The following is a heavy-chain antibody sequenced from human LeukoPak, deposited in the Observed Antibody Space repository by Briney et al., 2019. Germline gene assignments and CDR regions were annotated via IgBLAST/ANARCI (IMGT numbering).Heavy chain of an antibody. CDR1: GFTFSSYA. Sequence: GGSLRLSCAASGFTFSSYAMSWVRQAPGKGLEWVSAISGSGGSTYYADSVKGWFTISRDNSKNTLYLQMNSLRAEDTAVYYCAKDVIAAAGTGFGLDYWGQGTLVTVSS. V-gene: IGHV3-23*01. J-gene: IGHJ4*02. CDR3: AKDVIAAAGTGFGLDY. D-gene: IGHD6-13*01. CDR2: ISGSGGST.